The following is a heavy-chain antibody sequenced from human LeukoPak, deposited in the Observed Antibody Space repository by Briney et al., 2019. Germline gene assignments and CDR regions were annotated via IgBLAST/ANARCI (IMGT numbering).Heavy chain of an antibody. CDR2: IYYSGST. Sequence: SETLSLTCTVSGGFISSYYWSWIRQPPGKGLEWIGYIYYSGSTNYNPSLKSRVTISVDTSKNQFSLKLTSVTAADTAVYYCARGLGYYDSSVGYWGKGTTVTVSS. D-gene: IGHD3-22*01. CDR3: ARGLGYYDSSVGY. CDR1: GGFISSYY. V-gene: IGHV4-59*01. J-gene: IGHJ6*04.